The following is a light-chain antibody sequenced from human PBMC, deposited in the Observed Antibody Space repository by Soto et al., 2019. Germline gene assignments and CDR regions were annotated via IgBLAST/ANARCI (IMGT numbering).Light chain of an antibody. J-gene: IGKJ5*01. CDR2: GAP. CDR3: QQYHKWPPIT. Sequence: EIMMTQSPATLPVSPGQRVTLSCRASQSVGSNLAWYQQTPGQAPRLLIYGAPTRATDVPARFSGSGSGTEFTLTISSLQSEDFAVYYCQQYHKWPPITFGQGTRLEIK. V-gene: IGKV3-15*01. CDR1: QSVGSN.